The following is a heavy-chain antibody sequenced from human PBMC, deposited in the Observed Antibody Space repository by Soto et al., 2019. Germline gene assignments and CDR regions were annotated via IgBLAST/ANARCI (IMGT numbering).Heavy chain of an antibody. D-gene: IGHD6-13*01. CDR3: ARGGALSTSWYWGDGLDS. Sequence: SVKVSCKSSGNSFSNHAITWVRQAPGQGLEWMGGIIPVFDTPTYARRFQARVTITPDKTTNTSYMELRSLRSEDTAVYYCARGGALSTSWYWGDGLDSWGQGTQVTVSS. CDR1: GNSFSNHA. J-gene: IGHJ4*02. V-gene: IGHV1-69*06. CDR2: IIPVFDTP.